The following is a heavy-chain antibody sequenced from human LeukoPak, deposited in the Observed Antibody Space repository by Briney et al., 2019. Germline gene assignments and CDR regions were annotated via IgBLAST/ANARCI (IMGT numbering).Heavy chain of an antibody. Sequence: WASVKVSCKASGYTFTSYAMHWVRQAPGQRLEWMGWINAGNGNTKYSQKFQGRFTITRDSSASTAYVELSSLRSEDTAIYYCARDPALVYDSSGCFDYWGQGTLVTVSS. V-gene: IGHV1-3*01. D-gene: IGHD3-22*01. CDR1: GYTFTSYA. J-gene: IGHJ4*02. CDR3: ARDPALVYDSSGCFDY. CDR2: INAGNGNT.